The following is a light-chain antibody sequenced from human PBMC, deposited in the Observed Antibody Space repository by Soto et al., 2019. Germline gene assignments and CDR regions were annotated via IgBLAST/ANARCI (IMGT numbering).Light chain of an antibody. CDR2: GNN. J-gene: IGLJ1*01. V-gene: IGLV1-40*01. CDR3: QSSDGRLTTFV. CDR1: SSNIGTGYD. Sequence: SVLTQPPSVSGAPGQRGTISCTGSSSNIGTGYDVHWYQQLPGGAPRLLIYGNNNRPSGVPDRFSGSKSGTSASLAITGLQAEDEAVYFCQSSDGRLTTFVFGSGTKVTVL.